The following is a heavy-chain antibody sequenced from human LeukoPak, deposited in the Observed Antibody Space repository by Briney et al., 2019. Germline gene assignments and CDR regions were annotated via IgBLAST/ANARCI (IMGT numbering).Heavy chain of an antibody. CDR2: INHSGST. CDR1: GGSFSGYY. Sequence: SETLSLTCAVYGGSFSGYYWSWIRQPPGKGLEWIGEINHSGSTNYNPSLKSRVTISVDTSKNQFSLKLSSVTAADTAVYYCARGLRLQGIVVVPANNWFDPWGQGTLVTVSS. D-gene: IGHD2-2*01. J-gene: IGHJ5*02. CDR3: ARGLRLQGIVVVPANNWFDP. V-gene: IGHV4-34*01.